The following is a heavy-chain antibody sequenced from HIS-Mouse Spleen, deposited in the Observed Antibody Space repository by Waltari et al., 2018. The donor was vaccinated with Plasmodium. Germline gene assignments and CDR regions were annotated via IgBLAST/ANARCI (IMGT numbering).Heavy chain of an antibody. J-gene: IGHJ4*02. CDR1: GFLFSRYG. Sequence: QVQLVESGGGVVQPGRSLRLSCAASGFLFSRYGMHWVRQAPGKGLEWVAVISYDGSNKYYADSVKGRFTISRDNSKNTLYLQMNSLRAEDTAVYYCAKAQGVINFDYWGQGTLVTVSS. D-gene: IGHD3-16*01. CDR3: AKAQGVINFDY. CDR2: ISYDGSNK. V-gene: IGHV3-30*18.